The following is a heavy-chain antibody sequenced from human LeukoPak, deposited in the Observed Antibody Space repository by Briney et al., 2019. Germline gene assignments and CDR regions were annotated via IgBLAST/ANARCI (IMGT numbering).Heavy chain of an antibody. CDR2: TYYRSKWYN. J-gene: IGHJ6*02. CDR1: GDSVSSNSAA. CDR3: ARAGEGPDYYYYGMDV. Sequence: SQTLSHTCAISGDSVSSNSAAWNWIRQSPSRGLEWLGSTYYRSKWYNDYAVSVKSRITINPDTSKNQFSLQLNSVTPEDTAVYYCARAGEGPDYYYYGMDVWGQGTTVTVSS. D-gene: IGHD7-27*01. V-gene: IGHV6-1*01.